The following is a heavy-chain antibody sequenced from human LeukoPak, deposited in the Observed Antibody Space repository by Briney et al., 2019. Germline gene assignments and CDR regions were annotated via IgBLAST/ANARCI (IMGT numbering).Heavy chain of an antibody. J-gene: IGHJ4*02. D-gene: IGHD3-10*01. CDR1: GYTFTGYY. V-gene: IGHV1-2*02. CDR3: ARAPPGVSGSPSWY. Sequence: ASVKVSCKASGYTFTGYYMHWVRQAPGQGLEWMGWINPNSGGTNYAQKFQGRGTMTRDTSISTVYMELSRLRSDDTAVYYCARAPPGVSGSPSWYWGQGTLVTVSS. CDR2: INPNSGGT.